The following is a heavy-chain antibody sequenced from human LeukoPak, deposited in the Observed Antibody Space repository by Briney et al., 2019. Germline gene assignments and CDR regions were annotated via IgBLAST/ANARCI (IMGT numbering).Heavy chain of an antibody. V-gene: IGHV3-33*06. CDR2: IWYDGSNK. CDR1: GFTFSSYG. Sequence: PGGSLRLSCAASGFTFSSYGMRWVRQAPGKGLEWVAVIWYDGSNKYYADSVKGRFTISRDNSKNTLYLQMNSLRAEDTAVYYCAKDNSGSSTSYFDYWGQGTLVTVSS. CDR3: AKDNSGSSTSYFDY. J-gene: IGHJ4*02. D-gene: IGHD1-26*01.